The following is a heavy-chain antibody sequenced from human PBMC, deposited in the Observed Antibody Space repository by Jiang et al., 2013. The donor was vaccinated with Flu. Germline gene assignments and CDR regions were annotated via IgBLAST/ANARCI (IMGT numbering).Heavy chain of an antibody. CDR1: GFTFSSYG. D-gene: IGHD6-13*01. CDR2: ISYDGSNK. J-gene: IGHJ1*01. Sequence: SLRLSCAASGFTFSSYGMHWVRQAPGKGLEWVAVISYDGSNKYYADSVKGRFTISRDNSKNTLYLQMNSLRAEDTAVYYCAKDRYSSSWYFQHWGQGTLVTVSS. CDR3: AKDRYSSSWYFQH. V-gene: IGHV3-30*18.